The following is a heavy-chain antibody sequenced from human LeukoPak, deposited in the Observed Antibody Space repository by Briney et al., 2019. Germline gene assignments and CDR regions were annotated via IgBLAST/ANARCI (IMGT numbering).Heavy chain of an antibody. J-gene: IGHJ4*02. CDR2: IYYSGST. CDR3: ARGGMATFY. D-gene: IGHD5-24*01. CDR1: GGSISSISYY. V-gene: IGHV4-39*07. Sequence: PSETLSLTCTVSGGSISSISYYWGWIRQPPGKGLEWIGHIYYSGSTFYNPSLKSRVTISVDTSKNQFSLKLRSVTAADTAVYYCARGGMATFYWGQGTLVTVSS.